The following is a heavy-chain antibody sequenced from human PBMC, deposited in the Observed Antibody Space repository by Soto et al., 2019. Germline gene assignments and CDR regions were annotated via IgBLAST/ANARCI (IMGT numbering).Heavy chain of an antibody. CDR3: ATEYYYDSSGYYPTPFDY. Sequence: GASVKVSCKASGGTISSYAISWVRQAPGQGLEWMGGINPSGGSTSYAQKFQGRVTMTRDTSTSTVYMELSSLRSEDTAVYYCATEYYYDSSGYYPTPFDYWGQGTLVTVSS. D-gene: IGHD3-22*01. CDR2: INPSGGST. J-gene: IGHJ4*02. V-gene: IGHV1-46*01. CDR1: GGTISSYA.